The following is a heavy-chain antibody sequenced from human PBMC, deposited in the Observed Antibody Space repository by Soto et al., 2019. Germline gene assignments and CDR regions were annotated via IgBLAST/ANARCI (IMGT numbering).Heavy chain of an antibody. V-gene: IGHV4-4*02. CDR2: IYHSGST. J-gene: IGHJ5*02. Sequence: SETLSLTCAVSGGSISSSNWWSWVRQPPGKGLEWIGEIYHSGSTNYNPSLKSRVTISVDKSKNQFSLKLSSVTAADTAVYYCARAGVLLWFGELSSGWFDPWGQGTLVTV. CDR3: ARAGVLLWFGELSSGWFDP. D-gene: IGHD3-10*01. CDR1: GGSISSSNW.